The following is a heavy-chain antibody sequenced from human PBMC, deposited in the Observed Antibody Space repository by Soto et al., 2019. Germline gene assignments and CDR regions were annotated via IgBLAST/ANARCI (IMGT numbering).Heavy chain of an antibody. V-gene: IGHV3-23*01. CDR1: GFTFSSYA. D-gene: IGHD6-19*01. CDR3: ARRSSGWYFDY. CDR2: ISGSGGST. J-gene: IGHJ4*02. Sequence: EVQLLESGGGLVQPGGSLRLCCAASGFTFSSYAMNWVSQAPGKGLEWVSVISGSGGSTYSADSVKGRFTISRDNSKNSLYLQMNSLRAEYTAVYYCARRSSGWYFDYWGQGTLVTVSS.